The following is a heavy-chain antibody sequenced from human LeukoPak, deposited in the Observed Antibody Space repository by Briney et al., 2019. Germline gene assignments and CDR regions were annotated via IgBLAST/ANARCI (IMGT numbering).Heavy chain of an antibody. Sequence: SETLSLTCTVSDGSIRSYYWRWIRQRPGKGLEWIANIHYSGSTNSNPSLKSRVTISVDTSKNQFSLKLSSMTAADTALYYCARQTSHDAFNMWGQGTMVTVSS. CDR1: DGSIRSYY. V-gene: IGHV4-59*01. CDR3: ARQTSHDAFNM. CDR2: IHYSGST. J-gene: IGHJ3*02.